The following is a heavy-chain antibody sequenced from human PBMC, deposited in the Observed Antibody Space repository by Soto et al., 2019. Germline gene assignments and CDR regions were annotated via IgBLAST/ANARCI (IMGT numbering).Heavy chain of an antibody. CDR3: ARDRHGSDWYTYYFYTLAV. V-gene: IGHV3-23*01. CDR2: ISGSGESI. Sequence: GSLRLSCAASGFIFSDYALTWVRQAPGKGLEWVSGISGSGESIYYADSVEGRFTISRDNSKNTLYLQMNSLRGEDTAVYYCARDRHGSDWYTYYFYTLAVWGQGTTVTVSS. J-gene: IGHJ6*02. D-gene: IGHD6-13*01. CDR1: GFIFSDYA.